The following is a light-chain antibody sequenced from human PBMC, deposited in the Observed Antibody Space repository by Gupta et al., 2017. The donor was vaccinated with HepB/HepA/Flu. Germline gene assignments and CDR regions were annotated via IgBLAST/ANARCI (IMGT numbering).Light chain of an antibody. CDR2: DAS. CDR1: QSVSSY. Sequence: IVLPQSPATLSLSPGERATLSCRASQSVSSYLAWYQQKPGQAPRLRIYDASNRATGIPARFSGRGSGTDFTLTSSSLEPEDFAVYDGQQRSNGPITFGGGTKVEIK. CDR3: QQRSNGPIT. V-gene: IGKV3-11*01. J-gene: IGKJ4*01.